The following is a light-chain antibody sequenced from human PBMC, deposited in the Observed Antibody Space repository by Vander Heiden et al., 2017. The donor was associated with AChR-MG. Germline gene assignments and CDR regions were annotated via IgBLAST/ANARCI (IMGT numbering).Light chain of an antibody. CDR3: QAWDSSIL. V-gene: IGLV3-1*01. J-gene: IGLJ3*02. CDR1: KLGDKY. CDR2: QDS. Sequence: SYELTQPPSVSVSPGQTASITCSGDKLGDKYACWYQQKPGQSPVLVIYQDSKRPSGIPERFSGSNSGNTATLTISGTQAMGEADYYCQAWDSSILFGGGTKLTVL.